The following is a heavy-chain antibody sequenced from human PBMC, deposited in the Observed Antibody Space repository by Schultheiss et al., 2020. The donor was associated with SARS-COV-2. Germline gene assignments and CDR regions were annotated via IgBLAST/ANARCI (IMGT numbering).Heavy chain of an antibody. J-gene: IGHJ4*02. CDR1: GYTFTSYG. CDR3: ARARQRYYFDY. D-gene: IGHD3-10*01. V-gene: IGHV1-18*01. Sequence: ASVKVSCKASGYTFTSYGISWVRQAPGQGLEWMGWISAYNGNTNFAQKFQGRVTMTTDTSTTTAYMELRSLKSDDTAVYYCARARQRYYFDYWGQGTLVTVSS. CDR2: ISAYNGNT.